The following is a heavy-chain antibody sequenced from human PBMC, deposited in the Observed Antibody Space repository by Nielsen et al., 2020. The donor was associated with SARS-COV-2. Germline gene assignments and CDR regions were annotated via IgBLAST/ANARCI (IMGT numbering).Heavy chain of an antibody. CDR3: ARDDGSGWDKYYYYGMDV. CDR1: GFTFSSYS. J-gene: IGHJ6*02. Sequence: GGSLRLSCAASGFTFSSYSMNWVRQAPGKGLEWVSSISSSSSYIYYADSVKGRFTISRDNAKNSLYLQMNSLRAEDTAVYYCARDDGSGWDKYYYYGMDVWGQGTTVTSP. D-gene: IGHD6-19*01. CDR2: ISSSSSYI. V-gene: IGHV3-21*01.